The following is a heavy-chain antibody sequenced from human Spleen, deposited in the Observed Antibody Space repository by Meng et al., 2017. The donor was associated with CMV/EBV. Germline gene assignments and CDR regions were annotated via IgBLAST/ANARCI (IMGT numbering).Heavy chain of an antibody. CDR2: IKSKTDGGTT. Sequence: GESLKISCAASGFTFSNAWMSWVRQAPGKGLEWVGRIKSKTDGGTTDYAAPVKGRFTISRDDSKNTLYLQMNSLKTEDTAVYYCTTDLCDSSGYYYECEGRVDYWGQGTLVTVSS. D-gene: IGHD3-22*01. J-gene: IGHJ4*02. V-gene: IGHV3-15*01. CDR3: TTDLCDSSGYYYECEGRVDY. CDR1: GFTFSNAW.